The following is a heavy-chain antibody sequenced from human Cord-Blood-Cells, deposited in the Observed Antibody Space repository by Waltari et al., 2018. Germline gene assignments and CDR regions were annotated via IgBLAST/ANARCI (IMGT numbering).Heavy chain of an antibody. CDR1: GGSISSSSYY. Sequence: QLQLQESGPGLVKPSETLSLTCTVSGGSISSSSYYWGWIHQPPGKGLEWIGSIYYSGSTYYNPSLKSRVTISVDTSKNQFSLKLSSVTAADTAVYYCASKWNYYFDYWGQGTLVTVSS. V-gene: IGHV4-39*01. CDR3: ASKWNYYFDY. D-gene: IGHD1-7*01. CDR2: IYYSGST. J-gene: IGHJ4*02.